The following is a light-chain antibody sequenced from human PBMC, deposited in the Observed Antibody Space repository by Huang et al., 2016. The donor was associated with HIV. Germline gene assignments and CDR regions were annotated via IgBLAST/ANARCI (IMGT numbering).Light chain of an antibody. CDR2: GAS. Sequence: EVVLTQSPGTLSLSTGERGTLSCRASESVTSSHLAWYQQKPGQAPRLLSYGASARATCIPDRFVGSWSGTCFTLTISRLEAEDSATYYCQQYGISPWTFGQGTKVEIK. V-gene: IGKV3-20*01. CDR3: QQYGISPWT. J-gene: IGKJ1*01. CDR1: ESVTSSH.